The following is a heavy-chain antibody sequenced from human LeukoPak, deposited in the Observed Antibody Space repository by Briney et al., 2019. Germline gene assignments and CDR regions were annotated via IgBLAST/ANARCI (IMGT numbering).Heavy chain of an antibody. V-gene: IGHV3-7*01. D-gene: IGHD6-13*01. Sequence: PGGSLRLSCAASGFTFSSCGMSWVRQAPGKALEWVANINQDGSETYYVDSVEGRFTISRDNAKNSLYLQMNSLRAEDTALYYCARAASAGTVDYWGQGTLVTVSS. CDR1: GFTFSSCG. CDR3: ARAASAGTVDY. CDR2: INQDGSET. J-gene: IGHJ4*02.